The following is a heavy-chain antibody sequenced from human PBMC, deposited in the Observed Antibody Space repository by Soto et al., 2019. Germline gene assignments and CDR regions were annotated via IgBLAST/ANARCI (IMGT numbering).Heavy chain of an antibody. CDR1: GGSISSYY. CDR2: IYYSGST. CDR3: AHSPGDWLRSFDY. Sequence: SETLSLTCTVSGGSISSYYWSWIRQPPGKGLEWIGYIYYSGSTNYNPSLKSRVTISVDTSKNQFSLKLNSVTAADTAVYYCAHSPGDWLRSFDYWGKGTLVTVSS. V-gene: IGHV4-59*01. D-gene: IGHD5-12*01. J-gene: IGHJ4*02.